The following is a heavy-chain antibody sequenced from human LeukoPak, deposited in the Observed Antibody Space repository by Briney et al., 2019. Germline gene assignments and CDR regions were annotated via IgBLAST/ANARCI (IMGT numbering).Heavy chain of an antibody. CDR2: IYTSGST. V-gene: IGHV4-61*02. J-gene: IGHJ3*02. D-gene: IGHD3-22*01. CDR1: GGSISSGSYY. Sequence: SQTLSLTCTVSGGSISSGSYYWSWIRQPAGKGLEWIGRIYTSGSTNYNPSLKSRVTISVDTSKNQFSLKLSSVTAADTAVYYCARGGDYYDSCGYYNDAFDIWGQGTMVTVSS. CDR3: ARGGDYYDSCGYYNDAFDI.